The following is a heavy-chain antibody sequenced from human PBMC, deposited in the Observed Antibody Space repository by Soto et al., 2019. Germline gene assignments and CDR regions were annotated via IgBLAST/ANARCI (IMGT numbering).Heavy chain of an antibody. V-gene: IGHV4-4*02. CDR2: ISHTGTT. J-gene: IGHJ4*02. Sequence: TRSLSWAFSADSISACRWGGWGRLPPGKGLEWIGEISHTGTTNYNPSLKSRVTMSVDKPKHQFSLNLTSVTAADTAVYYCAGVISGSHEYFAYRGQGSVVSGSA. CDR3: AGVISGSHEYFAY. CDR1: ADSISACRW. D-gene: IGHD6-19*01.